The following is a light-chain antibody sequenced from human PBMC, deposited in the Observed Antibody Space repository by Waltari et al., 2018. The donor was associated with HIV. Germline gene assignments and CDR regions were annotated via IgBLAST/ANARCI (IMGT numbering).Light chain of an antibody. CDR3: SSYTRSSTHVV. CDR1: SSDVGGYNY. J-gene: IGLJ2*01. CDR2: EVS. Sequence: QSALTQPASVSGSPGQSITISCTGTSSDVGGYNYVSWYQKHPGKAPKLMIFEVSNRPSGVPNRFSGSKSGNTASLTISGLQAEDEADYYCSSYTRSSTHVVFGGGTKLTVL. V-gene: IGLV2-14*01.